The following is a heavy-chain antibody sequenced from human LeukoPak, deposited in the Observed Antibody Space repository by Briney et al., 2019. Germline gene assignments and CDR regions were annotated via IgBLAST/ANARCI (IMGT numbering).Heavy chain of an antibody. Sequence: ASVKVSCKASGYTFTGYYMHWVRQAPGQGLEWMGWINPNSGGTNYAQKFQGRVTMTRDTSIGTAYMELSRLRSDETAVYYCARGMFKRYSSGWYYFDYWGQGTLVTVSS. J-gene: IGHJ4*02. CDR1: GYTFTGYY. CDR2: INPNSGGT. V-gene: IGHV1-2*02. D-gene: IGHD6-19*01. CDR3: ARGMFKRYSSGWYYFDY.